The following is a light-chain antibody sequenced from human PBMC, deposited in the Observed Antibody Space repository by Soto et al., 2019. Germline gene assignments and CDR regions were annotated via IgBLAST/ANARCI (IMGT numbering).Light chain of an antibody. V-gene: IGKV1-39*01. CDR3: QQSYSAPRT. CDR2: AAS. CDR1: QSLGTY. Sequence: IQMPQSHSSSSASIGDRVVITCRASQSLGTYLNWYQQKPGKAPDLLIYAASTLHSGVPSRFSGDGSGKNFTLTITSLQPEDFATYYCQQSYSAPRTFGQGTKVDIK. J-gene: IGKJ1*01.